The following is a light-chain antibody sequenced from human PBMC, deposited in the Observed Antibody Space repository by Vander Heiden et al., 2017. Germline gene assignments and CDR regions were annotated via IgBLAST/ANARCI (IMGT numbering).Light chain of an antibody. CDR3: QQYDNWPPWT. V-gene: IGKV3-15*01. CDR1: QSIHSN. J-gene: IGKJ1*01. CDR2: GAS. Sequence: EIVMTQSPATLSVSPGERGTLSCRARQSIHSNLAWYQQKPGQAPRLLIFGASTRDTGIPARFSGSGSGTEFTLTISGRQSEDFAVYYCQQYDNWPPWTFGQGTKVEIK.